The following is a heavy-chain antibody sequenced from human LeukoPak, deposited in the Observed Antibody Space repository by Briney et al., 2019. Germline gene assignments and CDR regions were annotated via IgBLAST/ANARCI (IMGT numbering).Heavy chain of an antibody. CDR2: ISGSGGST. CDR3: AKTDPYALYYFDY. CDR1: VFTFTSYS. D-gene: IGHD2-8*01. V-gene: IGHV3-23*01. Sequence: PGGSLRLSCAASVFTFTSYSMSWVRHAPWKGREWVSAISGSGGSTYYADSVKGRFTISRDNSKNTLYLQMNSLRAEDTAVYHCAKTDPYALYYFDYWGQGTLVTVSS. J-gene: IGHJ4*02.